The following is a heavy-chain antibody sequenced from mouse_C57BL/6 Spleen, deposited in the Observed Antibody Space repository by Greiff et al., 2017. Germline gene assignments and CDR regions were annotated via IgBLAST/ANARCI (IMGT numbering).Heavy chain of an antibody. CDR1: GYTFTSYW. J-gene: IGHJ4*01. V-gene: IGHV1-55*01. CDR2: IFPGSGST. Sequence: VQLQQPGAELVKPGASVKMSCKASGYTFTSYWITWVKQRPGQGLEWIGDIFPGSGSTNYNEKLKSKAPLTVDTSSSTAYMQRSSLTSEDSAFYSCARRSIYCNYEGAMDYWGQGTSVTVSS. CDR3: ARRSIYCNYEGAMDY. D-gene: IGHD2-1*01.